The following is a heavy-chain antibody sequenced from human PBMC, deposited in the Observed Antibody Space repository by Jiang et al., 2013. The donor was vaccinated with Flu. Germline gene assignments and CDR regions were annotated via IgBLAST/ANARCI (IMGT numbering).Heavy chain of an antibody. CDR2: VNTNTGNP. V-gene: IGHV7-4-1*01. J-gene: IGHJ6*02. CDR3: ARDNYDFWSGSYGMDV. Sequence: QSGSELKKPGASVKVSCKASGYTFTSYAMNWVRQAPGQGLEWMGWVNTNTGNPTYAQGFTGRFVFSLDTSVSTAYLQICSLKAEDTAVYYCARDNYDFWSGSYGMDVWGQGTTVTVSS. D-gene: IGHD3-3*01. CDR1: GYTFTSYA.